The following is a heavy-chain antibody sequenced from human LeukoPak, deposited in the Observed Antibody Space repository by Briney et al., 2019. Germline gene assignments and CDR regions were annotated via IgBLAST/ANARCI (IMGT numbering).Heavy chain of an antibody. Sequence: ASVKASCKASGYTFTSYAMHWVRQAPGQRLEWMGWINAGNGNTKYSQEFQGRVTITRDTSASTAYMELSSLRSEDTAVYYCARGAMSGSYLCNFDYWGQGTLVTVSS. CDR1: GYTFTSYA. D-gene: IGHD1-26*01. CDR3: ARGAMSGSYLCNFDY. V-gene: IGHV1-3*03. J-gene: IGHJ4*02. CDR2: INAGNGNT.